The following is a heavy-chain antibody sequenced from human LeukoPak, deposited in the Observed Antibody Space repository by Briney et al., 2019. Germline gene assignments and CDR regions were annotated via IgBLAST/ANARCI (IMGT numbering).Heavy chain of an antibody. Sequence: GGSLRLSCAASGFTFSSYAMSWVRQAPGKGLEWVSAISGSGGSTYYADSVKGRFTISRDNSKNTLYLQMNSLRAEDTAVYYCAKDPSIVVEVAATDWFDPWGQGTLVTVSS. CDR2: ISGSGGST. J-gene: IGHJ5*02. CDR1: GFTFSSYA. D-gene: IGHD2-15*01. V-gene: IGHV3-23*01. CDR3: AKDPSIVVEVAATDWFDP.